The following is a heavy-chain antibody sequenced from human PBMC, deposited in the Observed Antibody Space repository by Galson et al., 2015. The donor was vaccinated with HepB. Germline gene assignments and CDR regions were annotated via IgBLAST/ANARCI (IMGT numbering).Heavy chain of an antibody. Sequence: SVKVSCKASGYTFTGYYMHWVRQAPGQGLEWMGWINPNSGGTNYAQKFQGRVTMTRDTSISTAYMELSRLRSDDTAVYYCASSSGSYYDESAFDIWGQGTMVTVSS. CDR3: ASSSGSYYDESAFDI. CDR1: GYTFTGYY. D-gene: IGHD1-26*01. V-gene: IGHV1-2*02. J-gene: IGHJ3*02. CDR2: INPNSGGT.